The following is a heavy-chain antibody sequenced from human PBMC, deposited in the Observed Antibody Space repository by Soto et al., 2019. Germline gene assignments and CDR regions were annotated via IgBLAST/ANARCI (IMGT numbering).Heavy chain of an antibody. Sequence: QVQLVQSGAEVKKPGSSVKVSCKASGGTFSSYAISWVRQAPGQGLEWMGGIIPIFGTANYAQKFQGRVTITADESTSTAYMELSSLRSEATAVYDCCRDGSSTSWLFDPWGQGTLVTVSS. CDR2: IIPIFGTA. D-gene: IGHD2-2*01. J-gene: IGHJ5*02. V-gene: IGHV1-69*01. CDR3: CRDGSSTSWLFDP. CDR1: GGTFSSYA.